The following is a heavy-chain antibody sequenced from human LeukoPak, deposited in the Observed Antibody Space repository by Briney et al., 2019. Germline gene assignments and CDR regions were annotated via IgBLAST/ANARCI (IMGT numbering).Heavy chain of an antibody. CDR2: ISAYNGNT. CDR1: GYTFTSYG. Sequence: ASVKVSCKASGYTFTSYGISWVRQAPGQGLEWMGWISAYNGNTNYAQKLQGRVTMTTDTSTSTAYMELRSLRSDDTAVYYCARDLEVNSYYYDSSGYFNWFDPWGQGTLVTVSS. V-gene: IGHV1-18*01. J-gene: IGHJ5*02. CDR3: ARDLEVNSYYYDSSGYFNWFDP. D-gene: IGHD3-22*01.